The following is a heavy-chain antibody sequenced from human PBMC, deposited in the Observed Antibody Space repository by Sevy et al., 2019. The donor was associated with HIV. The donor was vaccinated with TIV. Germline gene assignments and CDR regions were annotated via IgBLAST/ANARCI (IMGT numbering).Heavy chain of an antibody. V-gene: IGHV1-69*13. J-gene: IGHJ4*02. CDR1: GGTFSSYA. CDR3: AGGAGGYGGYDSYYFDY. D-gene: IGHD5-12*01. CDR2: IIPIFGTA. Sequence: ASVKVSCKASGGTFSSYAISWVRQAPGQGLEWMGGIIPIFGTANYAQKFQGRVTITADESKSTAYMELTSLRSEDTAVYYCAGGAGGYGGYDSYYFDYWGQGTLVTVSS.